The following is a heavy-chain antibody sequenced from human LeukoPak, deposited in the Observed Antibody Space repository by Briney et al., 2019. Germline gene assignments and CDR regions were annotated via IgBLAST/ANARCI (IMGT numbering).Heavy chain of an antibody. D-gene: IGHD1-1*01. CDR1: GYTFTSYG. CDR3: ARRGVQRPKDDF. Sequence: ASVKVSCKASGYTFTSYGISWVRQAPGQGLEWMGWISAYNGNTNYAQKFQGRVTMTRDTSINTAYMELSRLTSDDTAVYYCARRGVQRPKDDFWGQGTLVTVSS. J-gene: IGHJ4*02. V-gene: IGHV1-18*01. CDR2: ISAYNGNT.